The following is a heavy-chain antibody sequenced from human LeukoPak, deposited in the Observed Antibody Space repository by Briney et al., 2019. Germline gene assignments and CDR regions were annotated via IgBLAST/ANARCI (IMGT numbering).Heavy chain of an antibody. D-gene: IGHD5-24*01. J-gene: IGHJ4*02. Sequence: ASVKVSCKASGYTFTSYYMHWVRQAPGQGLEWMGIINPSGGSTSYAQKFQGRVTMTRDTSTSTVYMELSSLRSEDTAVYYCARVQRWLQLRYYFDYWGQGTLVTASS. CDR3: ARVQRWLQLRYYFDY. CDR1: GYTFTSYY. CDR2: INPSGGST. V-gene: IGHV1-46*03.